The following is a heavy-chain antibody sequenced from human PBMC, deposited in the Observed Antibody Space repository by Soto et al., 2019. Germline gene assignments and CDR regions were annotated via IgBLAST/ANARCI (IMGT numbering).Heavy chain of an antibody. V-gene: IGHV5-51*01. CDR1: GYSFTSYW. CDR3: ATNSRKCSGGSSYHPYYFDY. CDR2: IYPGDSDT. Sequence: HGESLKISCKGSGYSFTSYWIGWVRQMPGKGLEWMGIIYPGDSDTRYSPSFQGQVTISADKSISTAYLQWSSLKASDTAMYYCATNSRKCSGGSSYHPYYFDYWGQGTLVTVSS. D-gene: IGHD2-15*01. J-gene: IGHJ4*02.